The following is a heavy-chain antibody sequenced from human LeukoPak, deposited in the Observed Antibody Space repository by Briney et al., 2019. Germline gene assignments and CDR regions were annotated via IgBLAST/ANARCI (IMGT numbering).Heavy chain of an antibody. Sequence: GGSLRLSCAASGFTFSSYAMHWVRQAPGKGLEWVAVISYDGSNKYYADSVKGRFTISRDNSKNTLCLQMNSLRAEDTAVYYCARGSDYYDSSGYFDYWGQGTLVTVSS. J-gene: IGHJ4*02. V-gene: IGHV3-30*01. CDR2: ISYDGSNK. CDR3: ARGSDYYDSSGYFDY. D-gene: IGHD3-22*01. CDR1: GFTFSSYA.